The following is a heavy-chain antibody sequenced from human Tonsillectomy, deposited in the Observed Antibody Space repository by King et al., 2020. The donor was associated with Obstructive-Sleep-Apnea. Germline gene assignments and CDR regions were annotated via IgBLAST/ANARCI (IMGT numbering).Heavy chain of an antibody. CDR3: AVGGYGSGFDY. CDR2: IYYSGSS. V-gene: IGHV4-59*03. Sequence: VQLQESGPGLVMPSETLSLTCTVSGGSISTYYWSWIRPPPGKGLEWVGYIYYSGSSNYNPSLKSRVTISVDTSKNQFSLNLSSVTASDTAVYYCAVGGYGSGFDYWGRGTLVTVSS. D-gene: IGHD3-10*01. CDR1: GGSISTYY. J-gene: IGHJ4*02.